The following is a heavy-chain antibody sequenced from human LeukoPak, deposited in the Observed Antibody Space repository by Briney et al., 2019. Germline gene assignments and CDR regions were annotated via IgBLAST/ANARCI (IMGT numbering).Heavy chain of an antibody. CDR3: ARRRNPGREAAGLDY. D-gene: IGHD6-13*01. J-gene: IGHJ4*02. CDR2: ISYDGINK. CDR1: GFIFSDYA. V-gene: IGHV3-30*01. Sequence: GGSLRLSCAASGFIFSDYAMHWVRQAPGKGLEWVSVISYDGINKFYADSVRGRFTISRGNFQNTLYLQMDSLRAEDTALYYCARRRNPGREAAGLDYWGQGTLATVSS.